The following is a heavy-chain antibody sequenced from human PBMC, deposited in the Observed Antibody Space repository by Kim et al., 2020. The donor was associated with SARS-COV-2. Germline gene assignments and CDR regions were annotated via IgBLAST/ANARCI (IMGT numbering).Heavy chain of an antibody. CDR3: ARDHGDWSYLADFDY. V-gene: IGHV3-33*01. D-gene: IGHD2-21*01. Sequence: GGSLRLSCAASGFTFSSYGMHWVRQAPGKGLEWVAVIWYDGSNKYYADSVKGRFTISRDNSKNTLYLQMNSLRAEDTAVYYCARDHGDWSYLADFDYWGQGTLVTVSS. CDR2: IWYDGSNK. CDR1: GFTFSSYG. J-gene: IGHJ4*02.